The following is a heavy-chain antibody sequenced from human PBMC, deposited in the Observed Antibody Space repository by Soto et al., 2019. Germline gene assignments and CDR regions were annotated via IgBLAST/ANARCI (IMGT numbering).Heavy chain of an antibody. Sequence: SETLSLTCTVSGDSISSYSWSWIRQPPGKGLEWIGYIFDSGSTNYNPSLKSRVTISVDTSKNQFSLKVISVTAADTAVYYCAREYRLYDILTGYYDYWGQGTLVTVSS. CDR2: IFDSGST. D-gene: IGHD3-9*01. CDR3: AREYRLYDILTGYYDY. CDR1: GDSISSYS. V-gene: IGHV4-59*01. J-gene: IGHJ4*02.